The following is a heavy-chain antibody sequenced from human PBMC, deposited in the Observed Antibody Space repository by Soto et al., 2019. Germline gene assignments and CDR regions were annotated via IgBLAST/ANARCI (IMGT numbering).Heavy chain of an antibody. D-gene: IGHD1-26*01. V-gene: IGHV1-46*01. J-gene: IGHJ3*02. Sequence: ASVKVSCKASGFSITNYHMHLVRQAPGQGLEWMGVITPLCGATTYAQKFQGRVNMTADMSTSNVHMDLSSLRSDDTAVYYCAREIVGAISTADALDIWGQGDRVTVSS. CDR2: ITPLCGAT. CDR3: AREIVGAISTADALDI. CDR1: GFSITNYH.